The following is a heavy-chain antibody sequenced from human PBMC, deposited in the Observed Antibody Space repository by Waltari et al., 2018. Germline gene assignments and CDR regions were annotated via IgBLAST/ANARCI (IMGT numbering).Heavy chain of an antibody. Sequence: QVQLVQSGAEVKKPGASVKVSCKASGYTFTGYYMHWVRQAPGQGLEWMGRSNPNSGGTNNAQKFQGRVNRTRDTSISTAYMGLSRLRSDDTAVYYCARDNSPVDYNEYGMDVWGQGTTVTVSS. V-gene: IGHV1-2*06. CDR2: SNPNSGGT. CDR1: GYTFTGYY. J-gene: IGHJ6*02. CDR3: ARDNSPVDYNEYGMDV. D-gene: IGHD4-4*01.